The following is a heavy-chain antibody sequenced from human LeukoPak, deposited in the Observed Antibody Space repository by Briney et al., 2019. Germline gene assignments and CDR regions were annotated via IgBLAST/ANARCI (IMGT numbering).Heavy chain of an antibody. V-gene: IGHV1-8*02. D-gene: IGHD6-13*01. CDR2: INPNSGNT. CDR1: GYTFTGYY. CDR3: ARIAAAGNPVE. Sequence: ASVKVSCKASGYTFTGYYMHWVRQAPGQGLEWMGWINPNSGNTGYAQKFQGRVTMTRNTPISTAYMELSSLRSEDTAVYYCARIAAAGNPVEWGQGTLVTVSS. J-gene: IGHJ4*02.